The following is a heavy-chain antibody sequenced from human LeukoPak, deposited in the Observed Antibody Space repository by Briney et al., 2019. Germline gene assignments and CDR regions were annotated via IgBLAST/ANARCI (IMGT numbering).Heavy chain of an antibody. CDR3: AKGAIAAAGSPIPTDY. CDR1: GFTFSSYA. D-gene: IGHD6-13*01. J-gene: IGHJ4*02. CDR2: ISGSGGST. Sequence: PGGSLRLSCAASGFTFSSYAMSWVRQAPGKGLEWVSAISGSGGSTYHAASLKGRFTIFRDNSKNTLYLQMNSLRDEDTAVYYCAKGAIAAAGSPIPTDYWGQGTLVTVSS. V-gene: IGHV3-23*01.